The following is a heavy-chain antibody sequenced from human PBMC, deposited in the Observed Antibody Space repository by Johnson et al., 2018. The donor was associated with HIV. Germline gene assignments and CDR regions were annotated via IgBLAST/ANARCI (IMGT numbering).Heavy chain of an antibody. CDR3: ANRLTSANSLDAFDI. CDR1: GFTFSSYG. J-gene: IGHJ3*02. CDR2: LWSDGGKK. D-gene: IGHD3-16*01. V-gene: IGHV3-33*06. Sequence: QVQLVEYGGGVVQPGRSLRLSCAASGFTFSSYGMHWVRQGPGKGLEWVAGLWSDGGKKYYADYVKGRFTISRYNSKNTRYMHMNRMRAEYTAVYYCANRLTSANSLDAFDICGQGTMVTVSS.